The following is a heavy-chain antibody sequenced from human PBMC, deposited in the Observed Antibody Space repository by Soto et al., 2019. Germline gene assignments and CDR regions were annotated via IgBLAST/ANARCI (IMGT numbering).Heavy chain of an antibody. V-gene: IGHV3-53*01. J-gene: IGHJ4*02. CDR2: IYSGGST. Sequence: EVQLVESGGGLIQPGGSLRLSCAASGFTVSSNYMSWVRQAPGKGLEWVSVIYSGGSTYYADSVKGRFTISRDNSKNTQYLQMNGVRGEDTAVYYCARDVHGGDLDYWGEGTLVTVSS. D-gene: IGHD2-21*02. CDR3: ARDVHGGDLDY. CDR1: GFTVSSNY.